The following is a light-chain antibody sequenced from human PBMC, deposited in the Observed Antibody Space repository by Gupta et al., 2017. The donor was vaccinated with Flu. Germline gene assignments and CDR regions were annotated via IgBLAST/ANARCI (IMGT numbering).Light chain of an antibody. J-gene: IGLJ2*01. V-gene: IGLV2-14*01. Sequence: QSAVTQPASVSGSPGPSIAISCTGTSSDIGGYDYVSWYQQHPGKAPKLMLFEVSRRPAGTADRFSGSKCGTTASVTTTGVQAEEVAFYYYLSDTHANTVLVFGGGTKLTVL. CDR1: SSDIGGYDY. CDR3: LSDTHANTVLV. CDR2: EVS.